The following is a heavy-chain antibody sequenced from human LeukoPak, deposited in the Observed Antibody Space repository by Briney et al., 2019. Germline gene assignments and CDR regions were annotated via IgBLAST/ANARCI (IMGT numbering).Heavy chain of an antibody. CDR3: ARDFGWLSGFDN. Sequence: GGSLRLSCAASGFTFSSYWMHWVRQAPGKGLVWVARINSDGSSTSYADSVKGRFTISRDNAKNTLYLQMNSLRAEDTAVYYCARDFGWLSGFDNWGQGTLVTVSS. CDR2: INSDGSST. D-gene: IGHD3-9*01. J-gene: IGHJ4*02. V-gene: IGHV3-74*01. CDR1: GFTFSSYW.